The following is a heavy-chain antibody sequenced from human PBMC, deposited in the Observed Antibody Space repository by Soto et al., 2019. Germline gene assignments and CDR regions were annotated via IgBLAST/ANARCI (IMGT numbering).Heavy chain of an antibody. Sequence: QVQLVQSGAEVKKPGASVKVSCKASGYTFTSYDINWVRHATGQGLEWMGWMNPNSGNTAYAQKCQGRVTMTRNTSRSTAYMELSSLRSEDTAVYYCAREALFRMDVWGRGTTVTVSS. CDR1: GYTFTSYD. CDR2: MNPNSGNT. CDR3: AREALFRMDV. V-gene: IGHV1-8*01. J-gene: IGHJ6*02. D-gene: IGHD3-10*02.